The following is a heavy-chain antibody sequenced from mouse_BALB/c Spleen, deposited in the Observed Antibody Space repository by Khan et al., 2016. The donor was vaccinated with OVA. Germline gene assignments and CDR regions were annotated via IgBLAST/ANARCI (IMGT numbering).Heavy chain of an antibody. Sequence: VQLQQSGPDLVKPGASVKISCKAFGYSFTVYYMTWVKQSHGKSPEWIGRVNPNNGDTNYNQNFKGKALLTVDKSSNPAYMELRSMTSEDSAVFYCARGYEFFPYWGQGTLVTVSA. J-gene: IGHJ3*01. CDR3: ARGYEFFPY. CDR1: GYSFTVYY. V-gene: IGHV1-26*01. CDR2: VNPNNGDT. D-gene: IGHD2-12*01.